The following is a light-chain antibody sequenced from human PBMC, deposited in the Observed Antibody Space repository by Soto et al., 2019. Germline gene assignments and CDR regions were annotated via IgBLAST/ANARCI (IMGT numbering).Light chain of an antibody. Sequence: EIVLTQSPGTLSLSPGERATLSCRASQSLGNTYLAWYQRKPGQAPRLLIYDASSRATDIPDRFSGSGAGTDFTLTISRLEPEDSAVYYCQQYGTLSTFDQGTRLEIK. CDR3: QQYGTLST. CDR1: QSLGNTY. J-gene: IGKJ5*01. V-gene: IGKV3-20*01. CDR2: DAS.